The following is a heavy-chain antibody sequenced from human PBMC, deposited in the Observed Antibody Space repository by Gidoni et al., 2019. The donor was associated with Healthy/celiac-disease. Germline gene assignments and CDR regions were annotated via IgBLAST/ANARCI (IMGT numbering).Heavy chain of an antibody. CDR3: AREGCSGGSCYSIYGVDV. V-gene: IGHV4-31*03. CDR1: GGSISSGGYY. CDR2: IYYSGST. Sequence: QVQLQESGPGLVKPSQTLSLTCPVSGGSISSGGYYWSWIRQHPGKGLEWIGYIYYSGSTYYNPSLKSRVTISVDTSKNQFSLKLSSVTAADTAVYYCAREGCSGGSCYSIYGVDVWGQGTTVTVSS. D-gene: IGHD2-15*01. J-gene: IGHJ6*02.